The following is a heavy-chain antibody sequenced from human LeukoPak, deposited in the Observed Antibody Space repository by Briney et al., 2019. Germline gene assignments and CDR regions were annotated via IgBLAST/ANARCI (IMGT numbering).Heavy chain of an antibody. V-gene: IGHV3-73*01. CDR1: GFTFSGSA. CDR3: TRGSQSDDYYGMDV. Sequence: GGSLRLSCAASGFTFSGSAMHWVRQAFGKGLEWVGRIRSKTKTYATAYAASVKGRFTISRDDSKNTAYLQMNSLKTEDTAVYYCTRGSQSDDYYGMDVWGQGTTVTVSS. CDR2: IRSKTKTYAT. J-gene: IGHJ6*02.